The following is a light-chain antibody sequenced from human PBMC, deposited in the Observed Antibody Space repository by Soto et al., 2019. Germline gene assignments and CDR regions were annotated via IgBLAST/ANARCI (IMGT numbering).Light chain of an antibody. CDR3: SSYAGSNNFDV. Sequence: QSALTQPPSASGSPGQSVTISCTGTSSDVGGYNYVSWYQQHPGKAPKLVIYEVTKRPSGVPDRFSGSKSGNTASLTVSGLQAEDEADYDCSSYAGSNNFDVFGPGTKLTVL. CDR1: SSDVGGYNY. J-gene: IGLJ1*01. CDR2: EVT. V-gene: IGLV2-8*01.